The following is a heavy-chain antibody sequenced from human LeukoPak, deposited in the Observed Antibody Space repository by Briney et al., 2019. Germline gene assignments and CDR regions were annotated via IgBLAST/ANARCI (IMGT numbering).Heavy chain of an antibody. CDR1: GGSFSGYY. Sequence: SETLSLTCAVYGGSFSGYYWSWIRQPPGKGLEWIVEINHSGSTNYNPSLKSRVTISVDTSKNQFSLKLSSVTAADTAVYYCARGRKQQLVQAWFDPWGQGTLVTVSS. CDR3: ARGRKQQLVQAWFDP. CDR2: INHSGST. D-gene: IGHD6-13*01. J-gene: IGHJ5*02. V-gene: IGHV4-34*01.